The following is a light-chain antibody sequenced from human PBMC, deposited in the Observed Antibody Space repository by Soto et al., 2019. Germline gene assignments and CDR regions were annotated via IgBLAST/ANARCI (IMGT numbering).Light chain of an antibody. CDR3: QQTYSTPRT. V-gene: IGKV1-39*01. J-gene: IGKJ1*01. Sequence: DIQMTQSPSSLSGSVGDRVTITCRASQSISSYLNWYQQKPGKAPKLLIYAASSLQSGVPSRFSGSGSGTDLTLTISSLQPEDFATYYCQQTYSTPRTFGQGTKVDIK. CDR2: AAS. CDR1: QSISSY.